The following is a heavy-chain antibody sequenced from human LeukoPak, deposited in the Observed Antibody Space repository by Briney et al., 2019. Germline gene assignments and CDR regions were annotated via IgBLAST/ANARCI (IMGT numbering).Heavy chain of an antibody. Sequence: SETLSLTCTVSGGSISSSYSYWGWIRQPPGKGLEWIGNIYYSGSTYYNPSLKSRVTISVDTSKNQFSLKLSSVTAADTAVYYCARRNYWGQGTLVTVSS. CDR1: GGSISSSYSY. J-gene: IGHJ4*02. CDR2: IYYSGST. V-gene: IGHV4-39*07. CDR3: ARRNY.